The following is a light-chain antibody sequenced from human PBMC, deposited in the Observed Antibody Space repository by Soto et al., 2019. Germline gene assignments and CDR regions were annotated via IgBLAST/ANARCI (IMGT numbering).Light chain of an antibody. Sequence: EIVLTQSPGTLSLSPGERATLSCRASQSVSRNYLVWYQQKPGQAPRLLIYGASTRATGIPARFSGSGSGTEFTLNISSLQSEDFAVYYCQQYNNWPPSTFGQGTRLEIK. CDR1: QSVSRN. V-gene: IGKV3-15*01. CDR3: QQYNNWPPST. CDR2: GAS. J-gene: IGKJ5*01.